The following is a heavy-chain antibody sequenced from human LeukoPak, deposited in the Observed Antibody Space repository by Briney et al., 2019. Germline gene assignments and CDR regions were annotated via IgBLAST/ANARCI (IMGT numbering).Heavy chain of an antibody. V-gene: IGHV3-21*04. CDR3: AKDMGSGSSAYYAVDY. CDR2: ISSSSSYI. CDR1: GFTFSSYS. Sequence: PGGSLRLSCAASGFTFSSYSINWVRQAPGQGLEWVSSISSSSSYIYYADSVKGRFSISRDNAKNSLYLQMNSLRAEDMALYYCAKDMGSGSSAYYAVDYWGQGTKVTVPS. D-gene: IGHD3-22*01. J-gene: IGHJ3*01.